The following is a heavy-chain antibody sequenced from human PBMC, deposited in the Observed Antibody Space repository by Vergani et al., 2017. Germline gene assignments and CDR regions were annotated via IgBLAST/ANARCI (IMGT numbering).Heavy chain of an antibody. CDR3: ASYWDILSNYFDY. J-gene: IGHJ4*02. CDR2: IYHSGST. V-gene: IGHV4-38-2*01. Sequence: QVQLQESGPGLVKPSETLSLTCAVSGYSISSGSYWGWIRQPPGKGLEWIGSIYHSGSTYYNPSLKSRVTISVDTSKNQFSLKLSSVTAADTAVYYCASYWDILSNYFDYWGQGTLVTVSS. CDR1: GYSISSGSY. D-gene: IGHD3-9*01.